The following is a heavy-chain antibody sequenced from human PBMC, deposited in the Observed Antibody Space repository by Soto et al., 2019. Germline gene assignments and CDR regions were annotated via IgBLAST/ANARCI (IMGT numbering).Heavy chain of an antibody. D-gene: IGHD2-2*01. J-gene: IGHJ6*03. CDR1: GFTFSSYS. CDR2: IKSKTDGGTT. Sequence: GGSLRLSCAASGFTFSSYSMNWVRQAPGKGLEWVGRIKSKTDGGTTDYAAPVKGRFTISRDDSKNTLYLQMNSLKTEDTAVYYCTTELGAVVVPAEASYYYYMDVWGKGTTVTVS. V-gene: IGHV3-15*01. CDR3: TTELGAVVVPAEASYYYYMDV.